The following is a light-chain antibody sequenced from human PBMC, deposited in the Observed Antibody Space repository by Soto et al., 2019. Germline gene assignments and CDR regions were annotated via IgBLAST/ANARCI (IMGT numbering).Light chain of an antibody. V-gene: IGKV1-5*01. CDR2: DAS. J-gene: IGKJ1*01. CDR1: QDISNY. Sequence: DIQMTQSPSSLSASVGDRVTITFQASQDISNYLNWYQQKPGKAPKLLIYDASTLESGVPSRFSGSGSGTEFTLTISSLQPDDFATYYCQQYNSYSTFGQGTKVDI. CDR3: QQYNSYST.